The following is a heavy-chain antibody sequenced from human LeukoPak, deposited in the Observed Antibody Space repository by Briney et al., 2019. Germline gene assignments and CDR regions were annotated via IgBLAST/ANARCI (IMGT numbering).Heavy chain of an antibody. CDR2: ISAYNGNT. CDR1: GYTFTSYG. Sequence: ASVKVSCKASGYTFTSYGVSWVRQAPGQGLEWMGWISAYNGNTNYAQKLQGRVTMTTDTSTSTAYMELRSLRSDDTAVYYCARDSSLWGIPSLNWFDPWGQGTLVTVSS. CDR3: ARDSSLWGIPSLNWFDP. J-gene: IGHJ5*02. D-gene: IGHD6-6*01. V-gene: IGHV1-18*01.